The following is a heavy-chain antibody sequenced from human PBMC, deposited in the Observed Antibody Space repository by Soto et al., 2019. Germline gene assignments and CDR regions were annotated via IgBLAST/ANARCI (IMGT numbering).Heavy chain of an antibody. Sequence: QVQLVQSGAEVKKPGSSVKVSCKASGGTFSSYAISWVRQAPGQGLEWMGGIIPIFGTANYAQKFQGRVTITADESTITAYMELSSLRSEDTAVYYCAALYYYDSSGYYGYFDYWGQVTLVTVSS. D-gene: IGHD3-22*01. CDR2: IIPIFGTA. CDR1: GGTFSSYA. V-gene: IGHV1-69*01. J-gene: IGHJ4*02. CDR3: AALYYYDSSGYYGYFDY.